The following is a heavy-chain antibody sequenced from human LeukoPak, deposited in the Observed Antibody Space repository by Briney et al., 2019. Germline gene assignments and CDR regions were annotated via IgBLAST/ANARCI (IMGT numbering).Heavy chain of an antibody. Sequence: KVSCKASGGTFSSYAISWVRQAPGQGLEWMGRIIPILGIANYAQKFQGRVTITADKSTSTAYMELSSLRSEDTAVYYCARYTYYDFWSADNWFDPWGQGTLVTVSS. CDR3: ARYTYYDFWSADNWFDP. CDR1: GGTFSSYA. CDR2: IIPILGIA. V-gene: IGHV1-69*04. J-gene: IGHJ5*02. D-gene: IGHD3-3*01.